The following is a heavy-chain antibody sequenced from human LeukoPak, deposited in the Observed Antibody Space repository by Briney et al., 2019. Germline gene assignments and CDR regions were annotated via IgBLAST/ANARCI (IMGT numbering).Heavy chain of an antibody. CDR2: IYYNGSD. D-gene: IGHD3-3*01. CDR1: GGSISSYY. Sequence: SETLSLTCTVPGGSISSYYWSWIRQPPGKGLEWSGHIYYNGSDNYNPSLKSRVTISVDTSKNQFSLRLSSGTAADTAVYYCAIFLEWLQGGWFDPWGQGILVTVSS. CDR3: AIFLEWLQGGWFDP. V-gene: IGHV4-59*01. J-gene: IGHJ5*02.